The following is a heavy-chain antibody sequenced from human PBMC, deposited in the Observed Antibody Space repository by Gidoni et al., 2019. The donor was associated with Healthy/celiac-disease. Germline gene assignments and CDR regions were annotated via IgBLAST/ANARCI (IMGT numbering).Heavy chain of an antibody. D-gene: IGHD3-10*01. J-gene: IGHJ1*01. CDR1: GGSFSGYY. CDR3: ARSLRTRGPYRNYYGTEYVQH. Sequence: QVQLQQWSAGLLKPSEPLSLTCAVSGGSFSGYYWSWIRQPPGKGLEWIGEINHRGSPNYNPSLKSRVTISVDTSKNQFSLKLSSVTAADTAVYYCARSLRTRGPYRNYYGTEYVQHWGQGTLVTVSS. V-gene: IGHV4-34*01. CDR2: INHRGSP.